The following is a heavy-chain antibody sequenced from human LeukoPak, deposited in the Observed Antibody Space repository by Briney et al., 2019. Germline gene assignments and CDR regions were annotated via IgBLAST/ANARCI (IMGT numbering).Heavy chain of an antibody. Sequence: GGSLRLSCAASGFTVSSNYMSWVRQAPGKGLEWVSVIYSSGSTYYADSVKGRFTISRDNSKNTLYLQMNSLRAEDTAVYYCAIYSYGYGYFQHWGQGTLVTVSS. CDR1: GFTVSSNY. D-gene: IGHD5-18*01. CDR3: AIYSYGYGYFQH. V-gene: IGHV3-53*01. CDR2: IYSSGST. J-gene: IGHJ1*01.